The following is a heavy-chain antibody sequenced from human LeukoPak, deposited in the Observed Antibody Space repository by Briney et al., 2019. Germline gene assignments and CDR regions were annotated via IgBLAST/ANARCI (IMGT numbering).Heavy chain of an antibody. J-gene: IGHJ3*02. V-gene: IGHV4-61*02. Sequence: PSETLSLTCTVSGGSISSGSYYWSWIRQPAGKGLEWIGRIYTSGSTNYNPSLKSRVTISVDTSKNQFSLKLSSVTAADTAVYYCARDLVVVVPAAGDAFDIWGQGTMVTVSS. CDR1: GGSISSGSYY. CDR3: ARDLVVVVPAAGDAFDI. D-gene: IGHD2-2*01. CDR2: IYTSGST.